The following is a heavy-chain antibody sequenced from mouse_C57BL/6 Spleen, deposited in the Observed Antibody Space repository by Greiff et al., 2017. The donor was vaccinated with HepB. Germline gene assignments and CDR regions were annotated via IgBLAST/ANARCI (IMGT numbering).Heavy chain of an antibody. J-gene: IGHJ4*01. CDR2: IDPETGGT. V-gene: IGHV1-15*01. CDR1: GYTFTDYE. D-gene: IGHD2-4*01. CDR3: TRGGYDYDGPYYAMDY. Sequence: VQLQQSGAELVRPGASVTLSCKASGYTFTDYEMHWVKQTPVHGLEWIGAIDPETGGTAYNQKFKGKAILTADKSSSTAYMELRSLTSEDSAVYYCTRGGYDYDGPYYAMDYWGQGTSVTVSS.